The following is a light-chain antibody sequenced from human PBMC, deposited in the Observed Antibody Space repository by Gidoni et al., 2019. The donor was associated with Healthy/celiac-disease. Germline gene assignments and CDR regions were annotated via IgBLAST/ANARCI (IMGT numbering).Light chain of an antibody. V-gene: IGKV3-15*01. CDR1: QSVSSN. Sequence: EIVMTQSPATLSVSPGERATLSGRASQSVSSNLAWYQQKPGQAPRLLIYGASTRATGIPARFSGSGSGTEFTLTISSLQSEDFAVYCCQQYNNWPSWTFGQGTKVEIK. CDR3: QQYNNWPSWT. CDR2: GAS. J-gene: IGKJ1*01.